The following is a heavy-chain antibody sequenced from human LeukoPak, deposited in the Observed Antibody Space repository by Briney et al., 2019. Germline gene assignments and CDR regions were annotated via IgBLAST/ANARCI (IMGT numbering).Heavy chain of an antibody. Sequence: SETLSLTCTVSGGSIRNYYWSWIRQPAGKGLEWIGRIYNSGNTNYNPSLKSRVTMSVDTSKNQLSLKLTSVTAADTAVYYCAREMYYYDNSGYRYFDYWGQGTLVIVSS. CDR1: GGSIRNYY. J-gene: IGHJ4*02. CDR3: AREMYYYDNSGYRYFDY. V-gene: IGHV4-4*07. CDR2: IYNSGNT. D-gene: IGHD3-22*01.